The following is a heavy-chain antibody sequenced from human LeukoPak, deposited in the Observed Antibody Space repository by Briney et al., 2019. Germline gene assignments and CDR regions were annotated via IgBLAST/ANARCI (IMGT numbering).Heavy chain of an antibody. CDR3: ARDSSGWYVGGEYYYYMDV. CDR2: ISSSGSTI. J-gene: IGHJ6*03. Sequence: GSLRLSCAASGFTFSSYEMNWVRQAPGKGLEWVSYISSSGSTIYYADSVKGRFTISRDNAKNSLYLQMNSLRAEDTAVYYCARDSSGWYVGGEYYYYMDVWGKGTTVTISS. CDR1: GFTFSSYE. D-gene: IGHD6-19*01. V-gene: IGHV3-48*03.